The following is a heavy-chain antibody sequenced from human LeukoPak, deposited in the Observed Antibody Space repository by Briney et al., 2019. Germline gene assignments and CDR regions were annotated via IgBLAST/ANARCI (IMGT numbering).Heavy chain of an antibody. Sequence: GGSLRLSCAASGFTFSSYWMSWVRQAPGKGLEWVANIKQDGSEKYYVDSVKGRFTISRDNSKNTLYLQMNSLRAEDTAVYYCAKAYSNYEYFQHWGQGTLATVSS. CDR2: IKQDGSEK. CDR1: GFTFSSYW. D-gene: IGHD4-11*01. CDR3: AKAYSNYEYFQH. V-gene: IGHV3-7*03. J-gene: IGHJ1*01.